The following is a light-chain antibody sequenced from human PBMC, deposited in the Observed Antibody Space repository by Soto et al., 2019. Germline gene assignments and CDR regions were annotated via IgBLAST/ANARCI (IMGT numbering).Light chain of an antibody. CDR2: WAS. J-gene: IGKJ1*01. CDR3: PNYYSTHRT. Sequence: DIVLTHSPDSLAVYLGEKATINCKSSQGVLYSSNNKNYLAWYQQKPGQPPKLLIYWASTRESGVPDRFSGSGSGTNVNLVNSSTQAEGVAVSYCPNYYSTHRTFGQGGKVKIK. CDR1: QGVLYSSNNKNY. V-gene: IGKV4-1*01.